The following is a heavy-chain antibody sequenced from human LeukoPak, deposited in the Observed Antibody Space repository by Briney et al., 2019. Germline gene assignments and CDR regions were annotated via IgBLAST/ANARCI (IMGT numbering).Heavy chain of an antibody. Sequence: PGRSLRLSCAASGFTFSSYAMHWVRQAPGKGLEWVAVISHDGSNKYYADSVKGRFTISRDNSKNTLYLQMNSLRAEDTAVYYCARVGCSGGSCYGGYYYYGMDVWGQGTTVTVSS. D-gene: IGHD2-15*01. V-gene: IGHV3-30-3*01. CDR1: GFTFSSYA. CDR3: ARVGCSGGSCYGGYYYYGMDV. CDR2: ISHDGSNK. J-gene: IGHJ6*02.